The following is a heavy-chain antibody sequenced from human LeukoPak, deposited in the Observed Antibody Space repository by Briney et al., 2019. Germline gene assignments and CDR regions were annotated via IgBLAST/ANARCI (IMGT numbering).Heavy chain of an antibody. V-gene: IGHV4-34*01. CDR2: INHSGST. CDR3: ARGYFGSTPFDY. D-gene: IGHD2-15*01. J-gene: IGHJ4*02. CDR1: GGSFSGYY. Sequence: SETLSLTCAVYGGSFSGYYWSWVRQPPGKGLEWIGEINHSGSTNYNPSLKSRVTISVDTTKNQFSLKLSSVTAADTAVYYCARGYFGSTPFDYWGQGTLVTVSS.